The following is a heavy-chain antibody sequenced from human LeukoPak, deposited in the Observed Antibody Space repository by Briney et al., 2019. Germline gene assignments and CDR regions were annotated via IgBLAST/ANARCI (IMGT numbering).Heavy chain of an antibody. Sequence: GGSLRLSCAASGFTFSSYSMNWVRQAPGKGLEWVSSISSSSSYIYYADSVKGRFTISRDNAKNSLYLQMNSLRAEDTAVYYCAKDPSKGYVWGSYRYRVGFDYWGQGTLVTVSS. CDR1: GFTFSSYS. CDR2: ISSSSSYI. V-gene: IGHV3-21*04. J-gene: IGHJ4*02. CDR3: AKDPSKGYVWGSYRYRVGFDY. D-gene: IGHD3-16*02.